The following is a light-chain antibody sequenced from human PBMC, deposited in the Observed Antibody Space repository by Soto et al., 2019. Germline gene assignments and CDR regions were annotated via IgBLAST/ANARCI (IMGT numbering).Light chain of an antibody. CDR3: QQYNNWPRT. J-gene: IGKJ1*01. CDR2: RAS. V-gene: IGKV3-15*01. CDR1: QSLSGN. Sequence: EIVMTQSPATLSVSPGERVTLSCRASQSLSGNLAWYQQKQGQAPRLLINRASTRATGIPARFSGSGSETEFTLTISSLQSEDFAVYYCQQYNNWPRTFGQGTKVDIK.